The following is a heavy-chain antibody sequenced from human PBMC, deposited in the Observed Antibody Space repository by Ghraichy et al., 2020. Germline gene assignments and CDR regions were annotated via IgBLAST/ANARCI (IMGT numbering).Heavy chain of an antibody. Sequence: SETLSLTCTVSGASISVGTPFWTWIRQPAGKGLEWIGHIYTSGRTKYNLSLESRVTISIDRSKNHFSLTLDSVSAADTAIYYCARDLPSNTFHQYGMDVWGQGTTVTVYS. D-gene: IGHD2-2*01. CDR3: ARDLPSNTFHQYGMDV. J-gene: IGHJ6*02. CDR1: GASISVGTPF. CDR2: IYTSGRT. V-gene: IGHV4-61*09.